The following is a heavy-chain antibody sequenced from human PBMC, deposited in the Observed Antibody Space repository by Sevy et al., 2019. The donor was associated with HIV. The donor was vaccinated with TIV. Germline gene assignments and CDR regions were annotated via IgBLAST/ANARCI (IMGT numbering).Heavy chain of an antibody. Sequence: SETLSLTCAVYGGSFSGYYWSWIRQPPGKGLEWIGEINHSGSTNYNPSLKSRVTISVDTSKNQFSLKLSSVTAADTAVYYCARVRFFRYGMYVWGQGTTVTVSS. J-gene: IGHJ6*02. D-gene: IGHD3-3*01. CDR3: ARVRFFRYGMYV. CDR1: GGSFSGYY. CDR2: INHSGST. V-gene: IGHV4-34*01.